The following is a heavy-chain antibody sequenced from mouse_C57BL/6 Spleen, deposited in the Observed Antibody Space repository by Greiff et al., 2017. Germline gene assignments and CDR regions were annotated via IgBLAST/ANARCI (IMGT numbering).Heavy chain of an antibody. D-gene: IGHD1-1*01. J-gene: IGHJ4*01. CDR1: GFTFSSYT. CDR2: ISGGGGNT. V-gene: IGHV5-9*01. Sequence: EVQLVESGGGLVKPGGSLKLSCAASGFTFSSYTMSWVRQTPAKRLEWVATISGGGGNTYYPDSVKGRFTISRDNAKNTLYLQMSSLRSEDTALYYCARKKASYYGSSYGAMDYWGQGTSVTVSS. CDR3: ARKKASYYGSSYGAMDY.